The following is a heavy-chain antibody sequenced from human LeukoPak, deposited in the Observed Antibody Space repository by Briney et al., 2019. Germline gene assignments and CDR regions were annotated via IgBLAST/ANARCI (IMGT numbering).Heavy chain of an antibody. CDR2: INHSGST. J-gene: IGHJ5*02. CDR1: GRSFSGSY. Sequence: PSHTLSLTCAVYGRSFSGSYWSWIRQPPGKGLGWIGEINHSGSTNYNPSLKSRVTISVDTSKNQFSLKLSSVTAADTAVYYCARGIGQLVSWFDPWGQGTLVTVSS. CDR3: ARGIGQLVSWFDP. V-gene: IGHV4-34*01. D-gene: IGHD6-6*01.